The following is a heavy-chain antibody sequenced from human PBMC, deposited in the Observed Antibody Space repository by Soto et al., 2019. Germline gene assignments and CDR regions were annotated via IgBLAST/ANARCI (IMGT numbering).Heavy chain of an antibody. Sequence: QPGGSLRLSCAASGFTLSSYAMSWVRQAPGKGLEWVSAISGSDGSTYYADSVKGRFTISRDNSKNTLYLQMNSLRVEDTAVYYCGHIKPATIAVAGFWGQGTLVTVSS. CDR3: GHIKPATIAVAGF. V-gene: IGHV3-23*01. J-gene: IGHJ4*02. CDR1: GFTLSSYA. CDR2: ISGSDGST. D-gene: IGHD6-13*01.